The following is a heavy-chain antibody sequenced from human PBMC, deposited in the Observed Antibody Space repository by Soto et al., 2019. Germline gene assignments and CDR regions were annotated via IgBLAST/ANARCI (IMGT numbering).Heavy chain of an antibody. CDR2: ISSNGGST. Sequence: GGSLRLSCAASGFTFSSYAMHWVRQAPGKGLEYVSAISSNGGSTYYANSVKGRFTISRDNSKNTLYLQMGSLRAEDMAVYYCAREGAVAGDAFDIWGQGTMVTVSS. V-gene: IGHV3-64*01. J-gene: IGHJ3*02. CDR1: GFTFSSYA. D-gene: IGHD6-19*01. CDR3: AREGAVAGDAFDI.